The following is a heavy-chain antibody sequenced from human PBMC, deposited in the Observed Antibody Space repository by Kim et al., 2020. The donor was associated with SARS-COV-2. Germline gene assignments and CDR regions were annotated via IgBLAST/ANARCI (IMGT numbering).Heavy chain of an antibody. CDR2: IYYSGST. J-gene: IGHJ6*02. V-gene: IGHV4-31*03. CDR1: GGSISSGGYY. D-gene: IGHD6-6*01. Sequence: SETLSLTCTVSGGSISSGGYYWSWIRQHPGKGLEWIGYIYYSGSTYYNPSLKSRVTISVDTSKNQFSLKLSSVTAADTAVYYCARAHGSHSSSKYYYYGMDVWGQGTTVTVSS. CDR3: ARAHGSHSSSKYYYYGMDV.